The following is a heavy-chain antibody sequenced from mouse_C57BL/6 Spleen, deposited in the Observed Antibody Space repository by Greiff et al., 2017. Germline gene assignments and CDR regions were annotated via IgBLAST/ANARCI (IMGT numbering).Heavy chain of an antibody. Sequence: VQLQQSGPGLVQPSQSLSITCTVSGFSLTSYGVHWVRQSPGKGLEWLGVIWSGGSTDYNAAFISRLSISKDNSKSQVFFKMNSLQADDTAIYYCARLLLGYAMDYWGQGTSVTVSS. J-gene: IGHJ4*01. CDR3: ARLLLGYAMDY. CDR1: GFSLTSYG. CDR2: IWSGGST. V-gene: IGHV2-2*01. D-gene: IGHD2-12*01.